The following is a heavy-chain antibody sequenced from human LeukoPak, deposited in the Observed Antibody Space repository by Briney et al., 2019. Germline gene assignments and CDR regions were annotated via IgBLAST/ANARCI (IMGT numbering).Heavy chain of an antibody. J-gene: IGHJ3*01. CDR1: GFTFSNFA. CDR2: ISSSSSYI. D-gene: IGHD1-14*01. V-gene: IGHV3-21*01. CDR3: AKSRAPTAGPDAFDV. Sequence: GGSLRLSCEASGFTFSNFAMSWVRQAPGKGLEWVSSISSSSSYIYYADSVKGRFTISRDNSKNSLYLRMNNLRRDDTARYYCAKSRAPTAGPDAFDVWGQGAMVTVSS.